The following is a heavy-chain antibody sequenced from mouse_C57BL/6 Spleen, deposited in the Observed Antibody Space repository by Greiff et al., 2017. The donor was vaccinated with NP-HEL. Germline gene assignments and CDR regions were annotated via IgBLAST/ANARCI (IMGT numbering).Heavy chain of an antibody. D-gene: IGHD1-1*01. V-gene: IGHV1-82*01. CDR3: AIVATDYFDY. CDR2: IYPGDGDT. CDR1: GYAFSSSW. J-gene: IGHJ2*01. Sequence: QVQLQQSGPELVKPGASVQISCKASGYAFSSSWMNWVKQRPGQGLEWIGRIYPGDGDTNYNGKFKGKATLTADKSSSTAYMQLSSLTSEDSAVYFCAIVATDYFDYWGQGTTLTVSS.